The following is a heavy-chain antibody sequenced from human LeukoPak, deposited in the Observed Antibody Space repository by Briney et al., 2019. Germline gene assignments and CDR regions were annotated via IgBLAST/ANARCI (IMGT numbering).Heavy chain of an antibody. CDR1: GFTFSSYA. V-gene: IGHV3-30*04. CDR2: ISYDGSNK. Sequence: GGSLRLSCAASGFTFSSYAMHWVRQAPGKGLEWVAVISYDGSNKYYADSVKGRFTISRDDSKNTLYLQMNSLRAEDTAVYYCARDPGYSYGHFDYWGQGTLVTVSS. CDR3: ARDPGYSYGHFDY. J-gene: IGHJ4*02. D-gene: IGHD5-18*01.